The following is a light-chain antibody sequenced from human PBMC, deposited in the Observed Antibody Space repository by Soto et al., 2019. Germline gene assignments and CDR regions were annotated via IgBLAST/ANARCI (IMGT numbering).Light chain of an antibody. V-gene: IGLV2-8*01. CDR3: SSYAGSSDV. Sequence: QSVLTQPHSASGSPGQSVAISCTGTSSDVGGYNYVSWYQQHPGKAPKLMIYEVNKRPSGVPDRFSGSKSGNTASLTVSGRQAEDEADYYCSSYAGSSDVFGTGTTLTVL. CDR2: EVN. CDR1: SSDVGGYNY. J-gene: IGLJ1*01.